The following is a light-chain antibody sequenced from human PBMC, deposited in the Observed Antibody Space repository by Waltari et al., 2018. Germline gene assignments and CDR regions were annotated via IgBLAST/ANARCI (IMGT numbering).Light chain of an antibody. V-gene: IGKV3-11*01. CDR2: DAS. CDR3: QQRSNWYT. CDR1: QSVSSY. J-gene: IGKJ2*01. Sequence: EIVLTKSPATLSLSPGERAPLSCRPSQSVSSYLAWYQQKPGQAPRLLIYDASNRATGIPARFSGSGSGTDFTLTISSLEPEDFAVYYCQQRSNWYTFGQGTKLEIK.